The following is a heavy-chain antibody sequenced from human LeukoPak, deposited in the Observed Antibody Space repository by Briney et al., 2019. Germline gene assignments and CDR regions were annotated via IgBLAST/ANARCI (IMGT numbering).Heavy chain of an antibody. V-gene: IGHV4-39*07. CDR1: GGSISTSSYY. CDR2: IYYSVST. CDR3: ARKTALSGDYDWFDP. Sequence: SETLSLTCTVSGGSISTSSYYWGWIRQPPGKGLEYIGSIYYSVSTYYNPSLKSRVTISVDTSKNQFSLKLSSVTAADTAVYYCARKTALSGDYDWFDPWGQGTLVTVSS. J-gene: IGHJ5*02. D-gene: IGHD4-17*01.